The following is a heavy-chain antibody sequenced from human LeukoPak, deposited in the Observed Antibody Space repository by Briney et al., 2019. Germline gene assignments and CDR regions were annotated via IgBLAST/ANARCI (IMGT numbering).Heavy chain of an antibody. Sequence: SQTLSLTCTVSGGSISSGSYYWSWIRQPAGKGLEWIGRIYTSGSTNYSPSLKSRVTISVDTSKNQFSLKLSSVTAADTAVYYCARSYGDYGMTFDYWGQGTLVTVSS. J-gene: IGHJ4*02. CDR2: IYTSGST. CDR3: ARSYGDYGMTFDY. V-gene: IGHV4-61*02. D-gene: IGHD4-17*01. CDR1: GGSISSGSYY.